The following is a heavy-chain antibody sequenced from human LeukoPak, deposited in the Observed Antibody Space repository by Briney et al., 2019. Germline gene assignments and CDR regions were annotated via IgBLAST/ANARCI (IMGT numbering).Heavy chain of an antibody. D-gene: IGHD4-23*01. CDR1: GFTFSSYS. Sequence: GGSLRLSCAASGFTFSSYSMNWVRQAPGKGLEWVSSISSSSSYIYYADSVKGRFTISRDNAKNSLYLQMNSLRAEDTAVYYCARPSYGSNSGAFQHWGQGTLVTVSS. CDR3: ARPSYGSNSGAFQH. CDR2: ISSSSSYI. V-gene: IGHV3-21*01. J-gene: IGHJ1*01.